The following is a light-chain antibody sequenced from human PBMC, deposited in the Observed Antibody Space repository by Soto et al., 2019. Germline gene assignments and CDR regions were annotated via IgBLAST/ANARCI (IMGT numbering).Light chain of an antibody. V-gene: IGKV3-20*01. CDR2: GAS. J-gene: IGKJ4*01. CDR3: QHYGISPA. Sequence: EIVLTQSPGTLSLSPGERATLSCRASQSVSSSYLAWYQQKPGQAPRLLIYGASSRATGIPDRFSGSGSGTDFTLTISRLEPEDFAVYYCQHYGISPAFGGWTKVEIK. CDR1: QSVSSSY.